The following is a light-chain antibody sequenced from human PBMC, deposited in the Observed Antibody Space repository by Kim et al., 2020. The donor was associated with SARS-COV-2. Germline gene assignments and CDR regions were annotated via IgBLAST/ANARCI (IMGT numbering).Light chain of an antibody. J-gene: IGLJ3*02. CDR1: SSDVGGYNY. CDR3: SSYTSSSTV. V-gene: IGLV2-14*04. Sequence: PGQSFTISCPGTSSDVGGYNYVSWYQQHPGKAPKLMIYDVSKRPSGVSNRFSGSKSGNTASLTISGLQAEDEADYYCSSYTSSSTVFGGGTQLTVL. CDR2: DVS.